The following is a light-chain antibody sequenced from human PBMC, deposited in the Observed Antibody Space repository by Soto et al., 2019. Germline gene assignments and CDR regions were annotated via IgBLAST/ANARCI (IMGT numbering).Light chain of an antibody. J-gene: IGKJ1*01. CDR3: MQESQFPWT. CDR1: QSLVNSDGNTY. CDR2: KIS. Sequence: DFVMTQTPLSSPVTLGQSASISCRSSQSLVNSDGNTYLTWLHQMPGQPPGLILYKISNRFSVVPDRFSGSGAGTDFTLKISSVEAEDVVVYYCMQESQFPWTFGQGTNVDIK. V-gene: IGKV2-24*01.